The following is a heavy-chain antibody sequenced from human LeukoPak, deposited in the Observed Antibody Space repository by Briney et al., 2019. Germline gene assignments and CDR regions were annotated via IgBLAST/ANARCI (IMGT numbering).Heavy chain of an antibody. V-gene: IGHV4-34*01. Sequence: PSETLSLTCAVYGGSFSGYYWSWIRQPPGKGLEWIGEINHSGSTNYNPSLKSRVTISVDTSKNQFSLKLSSVTAADTAVYYCAGLYGGDAFDIWGQGTMVTVSS. CDR3: AGLYGGDAFDI. D-gene: IGHD4-23*01. CDR1: GGSFSGYY. J-gene: IGHJ3*02. CDR2: INHSGST.